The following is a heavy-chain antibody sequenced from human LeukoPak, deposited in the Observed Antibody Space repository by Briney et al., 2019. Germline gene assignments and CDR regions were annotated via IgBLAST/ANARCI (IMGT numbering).Heavy chain of an antibody. Sequence: SETLSLTCTVSGGSISSGGYYWSWIRQHPGKGLEWIGYIYYSGSTYYNPSLKSRVTISVDTSKNQFSLKLSSVTAADTAVYSCARDYDSSGYSSAYWGQGTLVTVSS. D-gene: IGHD3-22*01. CDR2: IYYSGST. CDR1: GGSISSGGYY. V-gene: IGHV4-31*03. J-gene: IGHJ4*02. CDR3: ARDYDSSGYSSAY.